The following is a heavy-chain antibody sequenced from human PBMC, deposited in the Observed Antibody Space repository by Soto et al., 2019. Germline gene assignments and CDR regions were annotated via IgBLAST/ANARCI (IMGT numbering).Heavy chain of an antibody. V-gene: IGHV1-2*02. CDR2: INPKSGGT. Sequence: XSVKGSCKASGYTFTVYYMHWVRQAPGQGLEWMGWINPKSGGTMYPQKFQGRVTMTWDTSISTAYMALTRLRSDDTAVYYCARDLAKGGGSAGFDYWGQGTLVTVSS. CDR1: GYTFTVYY. CDR3: ARDLAKGGGSAGFDY. J-gene: IGHJ4*02. D-gene: IGHD1-26*01.